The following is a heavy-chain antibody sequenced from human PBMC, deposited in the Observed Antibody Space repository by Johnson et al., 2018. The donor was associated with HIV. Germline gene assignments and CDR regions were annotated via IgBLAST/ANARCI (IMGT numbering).Heavy chain of an antibody. CDR2: ISSDGSNK. CDR1: GFSFSSSA. J-gene: IGHJ3*01. V-gene: IGHV3-30*04. Sequence: QVQLVESGGGVVQPGRSPRLSCAATGFSFSSSAMNWVRQAPGRGLEWLAFISSDGSNKYYADSVKGRFTISRDNAKNTLYLQMNSLRAEDTAVYYCATGRASVWGQGTMVTVSS. CDR3: ATGRASV.